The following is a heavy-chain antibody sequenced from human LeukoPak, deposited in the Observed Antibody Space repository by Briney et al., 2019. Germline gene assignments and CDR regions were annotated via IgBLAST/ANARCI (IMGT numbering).Heavy chain of an antibody. Sequence: PGGSLRLSCAASGFTFSDYYMSRIRQAPGKGLEWVSYISSSGSTIYYADSVKGRFTISRDNAKNSLYLQMNSLRAEDTAVYYCARVQYSGYAYYYYYYMDVWGKGTTVTISS. CDR2: ISSSGSTI. V-gene: IGHV3-11*01. CDR3: ARVQYSGYAYYYYYYMDV. J-gene: IGHJ6*03. CDR1: GFTFSDYY. D-gene: IGHD5-12*01.